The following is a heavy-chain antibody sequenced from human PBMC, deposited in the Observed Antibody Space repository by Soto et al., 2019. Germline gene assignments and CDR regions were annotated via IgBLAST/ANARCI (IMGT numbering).Heavy chain of an antibody. Sequence: GGSLRLSCAASGFTFSSYWMSWVRQAPGKGLEYVSAISSNGGSTYYANSVKGRFTISRDNSKNTLYLQMGSLRVEDMAVYYCARGTYYDVWSGSLEAFDIWGQGTMVTVSS. D-gene: IGHD3-3*01. J-gene: IGHJ3*02. CDR1: GFTFSSYW. V-gene: IGHV3-64*01. CDR3: ARGTYYDVWSGSLEAFDI. CDR2: ISSNGGST.